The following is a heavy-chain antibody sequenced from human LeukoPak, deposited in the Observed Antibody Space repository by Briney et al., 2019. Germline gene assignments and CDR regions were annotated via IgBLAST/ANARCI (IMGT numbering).Heavy chain of an antibody. J-gene: IGHJ4*02. CDR1: GFTFSTYG. Sequence: GGSLRLSCAASGFTFSTYGMHWVRQAPGKGLEWVSFIRYVGINKYYADSVKGRFTISRDNAKNSLYLQMNSLRAEDTAVYYCAKGRGYYDSSGFDYWGQGTLVTVSS. CDR3: AKGRGYYDSSGFDY. CDR2: IRYVGINK. D-gene: IGHD3-22*01. V-gene: IGHV3-30*02.